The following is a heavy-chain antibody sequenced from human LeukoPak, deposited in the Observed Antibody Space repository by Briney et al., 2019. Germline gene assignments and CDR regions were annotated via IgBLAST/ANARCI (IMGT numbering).Heavy chain of an antibody. J-gene: IGHJ4*02. V-gene: IGHV3-30*02. D-gene: IGHD1-1*01. CDR3: ARDLHNWNDIDYDY. Sequence: PGGSLRLSCAASGFTFSSYGMHWVRQAPGKGLEWVAFIRYDGNNKSYADSVKGRFTISRDNSKNTLYLQMNSLRAEDTAVYYCARDLHNWNDIDYDYWGQGTLVTVSS. CDR1: GFTFSSYG. CDR2: IRYDGNNK.